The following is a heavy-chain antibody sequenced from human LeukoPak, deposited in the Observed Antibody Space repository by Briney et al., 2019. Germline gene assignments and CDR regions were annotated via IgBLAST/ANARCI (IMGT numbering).Heavy chain of an antibody. CDR3: ARHMVSFSSSFDY. CDR1: GVSLSSSSFY. Sequence: SSETLSLTCTVSGVSLSSSSFYWDWIRQPPGKGLEWIGTIYYSGNTYYNPSLKSRVTISIDTSKNLFSLKLNSVTAADTAVYFCARHMVSFSSSFDYWGQGTPVTVSS. D-gene: IGHD6-6*01. V-gene: IGHV4-39*01. CDR2: IYYSGNT. J-gene: IGHJ4*02.